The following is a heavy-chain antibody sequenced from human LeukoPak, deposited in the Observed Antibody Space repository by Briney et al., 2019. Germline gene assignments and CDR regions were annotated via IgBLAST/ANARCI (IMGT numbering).Heavy chain of an antibody. D-gene: IGHD3-16*01. CDR2: ISRSSNYI. V-gene: IGHV3-21*01. CDR1: GFTFSSYS. J-gene: IGHJ5*02. CDR3: ARDRLRQNNWFDP. Sequence: GGSLRLSCAASGFTFSSYSMNWVRQAPGMGLEWVSSISRSSNYIYYAESVQGRFTISRDDAKNSLCLQMNSLRAEDTAVYYCARDRLRQNNWFDPWGQGTLVTVSS.